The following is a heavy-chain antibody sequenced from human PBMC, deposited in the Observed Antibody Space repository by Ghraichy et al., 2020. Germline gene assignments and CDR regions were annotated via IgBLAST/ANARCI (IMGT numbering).Heavy chain of an antibody. Sequence: GGSLRLSCAASGFAFSDYAMNWVRQAPGKGLEWVSLISDSSLTTWYADSVKGRFTISRDNSKDTLFLQMDSLRADDTAVYYCAKDSRDVPYYIDYWGQGILVTVSS. CDR1: GFAFSDYA. CDR3: AKDSRDVPYYIDY. J-gene: IGHJ4*02. V-gene: IGHV3-23*01. CDR2: ISDSSLTT. D-gene: IGHD2-21*02.